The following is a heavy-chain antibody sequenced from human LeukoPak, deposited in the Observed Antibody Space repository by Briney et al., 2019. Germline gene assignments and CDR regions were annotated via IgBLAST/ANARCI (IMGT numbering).Heavy chain of an antibody. Sequence: GGSLRLSCAGSGFTFNNYPISWVRQTPGKGLEWVSAITGGADSTYYADSVKGRFTISRDNSRNTLFLEMSSLRAEDTAIYYCAKDPPPYDSSGYSGYWGQGTLVTVSS. D-gene: IGHD3-22*01. V-gene: IGHV3-23*01. CDR3: AKDPPPYDSSGYSGY. CDR2: ITGGADST. J-gene: IGHJ4*02. CDR1: GFTFNNYP.